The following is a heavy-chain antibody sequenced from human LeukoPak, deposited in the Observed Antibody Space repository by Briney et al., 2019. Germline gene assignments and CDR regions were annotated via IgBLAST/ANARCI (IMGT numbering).Heavy chain of an antibody. V-gene: IGHV3-21*01. CDR1: GFTFRSHA. Sequence: GRSLRLSCAASGFTFRSHAMNWVRQAPGKGLEWVSSISSSSSYIYYADSVKGRFTISRDNAKNSLYLQMNSLRAEDTAVYYCARAGYCSSTSCHAFDIWGQGTMVTVSS. J-gene: IGHJ3*02. CDR2: ISSSSSYI. D-gene: IGHD2-2*01. CDR3: ARAGYCSSTSCHAFDI.